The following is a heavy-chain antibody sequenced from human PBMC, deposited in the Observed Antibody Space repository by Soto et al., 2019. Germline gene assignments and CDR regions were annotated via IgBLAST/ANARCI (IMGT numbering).Heavy chain of an antibody. D-gene: IGHD6-6*01. Sequence: EVQLLESGGGLVQPGGSLRLSCAASGFTFSSYAMNWVRQAPGKGLEWVAAISGSGGSTYYADSAKGRFTISRDNSKNALYLQRNSLRAEDTAVYYCAKARLSGSLGIWGQGPTATVAS. CDR1: GFTFSSYA. V-gene: IGHV3-23*01. CDR2: ISGSGGST. J-gene: IGHJ3*02. CDR3: AKARLSGSLGI.